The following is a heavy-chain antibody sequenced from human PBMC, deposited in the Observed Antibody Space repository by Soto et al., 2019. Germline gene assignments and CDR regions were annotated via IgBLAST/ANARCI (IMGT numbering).Heavy chain of an antibody. D-gene: IGHD3-3*01. Sequence: GGSLRLSCAASGFRFSDYSMNWVRQAPGRGLEWVSYISSSSFTIHYADSVEGRFAISRDNAKNSLYLQMNSLRVEDTAVYYCVINYNDFCRGLLAYCGQGALVPGSS. J-gene: IGHJ1*01. CDR3: VINYNDFCRGLLAY. CDR1: GFRFSDYS. CDR2: ISSSSFTI. V-gene: IGHV3-48*01.